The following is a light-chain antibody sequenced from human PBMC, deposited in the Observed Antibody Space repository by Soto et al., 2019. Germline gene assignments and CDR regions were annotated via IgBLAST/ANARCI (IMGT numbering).Light chain of an antibody. V-gene: IGKV3-11*01. CDR2: DTS. J-gene: IGKJ1*01. Sequence: EVVLTQSPAALSLSPGERATLSCRASQSVSYLAWYQQKPGQAPRLLMFDTSDRATGIPARFSGGGSGTDFTLTIGSLEPEDYAVYYGKQHSNPSLTFGQGTKVEI. CDR1: QSVSY. CDR3: KQHSNPSLT.